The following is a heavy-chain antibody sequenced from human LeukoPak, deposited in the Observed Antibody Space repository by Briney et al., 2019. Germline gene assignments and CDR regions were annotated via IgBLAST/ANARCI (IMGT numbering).Heavy chain of an antibody. CDR1: GFTFSSYA. J-gene: IGHJ4*02. Sequence: GGSLRLSCAASGFTFSSYAMSWVRQAPGKGLEWVGFIRSKAYGGTTEYAASVKGRFTISRDDSKSIAYLQMNSLKTEDTAVYYCTREYSEGGSTENNWGQGTLVTVSS. CDR3: TREYSEGGSTENN. CDR2: IRSKAYGGTT. V-gene: IGHV3-49*04. D-gene: IGHD5-18*01.